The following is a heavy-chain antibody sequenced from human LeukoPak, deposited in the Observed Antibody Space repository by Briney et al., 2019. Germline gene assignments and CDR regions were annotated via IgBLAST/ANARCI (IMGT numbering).Heavy chain of an antibody. CDR1: GFTIDDYA. Sequence: GGSLRLSCAASGFTIDDYAMHWVRQAPGKGLEWVSGISWNSGSIGYADSVKGRFTISRDNAKNSLYLQMNSLRAEDTALYYCAKDSTGSYYYYMDVWGKGTTVTVSS. D-gene: IGHD1-14*01. V-gene: IGHV3-9*01. J-gene: IGHJ6*03. CDR2: ISWNSGSI. CDR3: AKDSTGSYYYYMDV.